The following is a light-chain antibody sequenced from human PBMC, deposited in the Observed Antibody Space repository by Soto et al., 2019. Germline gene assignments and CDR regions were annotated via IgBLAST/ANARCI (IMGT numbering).Light chain of an antibody. Sequence: EIVLTQSPATLSLSPGERATLSCRASQSVSSYLAWYQQKPGQAPRLLIYDASNRATGIPARFSGSGSGTDFTRTISSLEPEDVAVYYCQQRSNWPPVLTFGGGTKVEIK. CDR1: QSVSSY. CDR2: DAS. CDR3: QQRSNWPPVLT. V-gene: IGKV3-11*01. J-gene: IGKJ4*01.